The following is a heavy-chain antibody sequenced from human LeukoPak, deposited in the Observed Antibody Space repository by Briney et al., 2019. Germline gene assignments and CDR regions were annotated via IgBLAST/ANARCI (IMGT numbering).Heavy chain of an antibody. CDR3: AKKGYYGSGSYYLSYPLDY. J-gene: IGHJ4*02. D-gene: IGHD3-10*01. V-gene: IGHV3-23*01. CDR1: GFTFSSYA. CDR2: ISGSGGST. Sequence: PGGSLRLSCTASGFTFSSYAMSWVRQAPGKGLEWVSAISGSGGSTYYADSVRGRFTISRDNSKNTLYLQMNSLRAEDTAVYYCAKKGYYGSGSYYLSYPLDYWGQGTLVTVSS.